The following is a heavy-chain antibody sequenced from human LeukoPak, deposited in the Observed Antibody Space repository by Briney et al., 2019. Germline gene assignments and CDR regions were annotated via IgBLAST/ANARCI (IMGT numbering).Heavy chain of an antibody. V-gene: IGHV3-53*01. CDR2: IYSDVRT. J-gene: IGHJ3*02. D-gene: IGHD3-10*01. Sequence: GGSLRLSCAASGFTVSTNYMSWVRQAPGKGLEWVSVIYSDVRTYYADSVKGRFTISRDNSKNTLYLQMNSLRAEDTAVYYCARDSGRFDVFDIWGQGTMVTVSS. CDR3: ARDSGRFDVFDI. CDR1: GFTVSTNY.